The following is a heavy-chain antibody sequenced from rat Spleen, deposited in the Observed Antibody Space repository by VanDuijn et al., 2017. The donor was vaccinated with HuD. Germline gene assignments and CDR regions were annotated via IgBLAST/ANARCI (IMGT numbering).Heavy chain of an antibody. V-gene: IGHV2-45*01. J-gene: IGHJ1*01. Sequence: QVQLKESGPGLVQPSQTLSLTCTVSGFSLTSYNVHWVRQPPGKGLEWMGVMWSGGSTDYNSALKSRLSISRDTSKNQVFLKMNSLQSEDTTTYYCAREFGVPYWYFDFWGPGTMVTVSS. CDR3: AREFGVPYWYFDF. CDR1: GFSLTSYN. CDR2: MWSGGST. D-gene: IGHD4-3*01.